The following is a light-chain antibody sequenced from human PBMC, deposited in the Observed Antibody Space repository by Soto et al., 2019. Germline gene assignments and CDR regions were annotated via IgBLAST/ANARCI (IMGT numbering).Light chain of an antibody. CDR2: ENN. J-gene: IGLJ3*02. Sequence: QSVLTQPPSVSAAPGQKVTISCSGSSSNIGNNYVSWYQQLPGTAPKVLIYENNKRPSGIPDRFSGSKSGTSATLGISGLQTGDEADYYCATWDSSLSGRVFGGGTKRTVL. V-gene: IGLV1-51*02. CDR1: SSNIGNNY. CDR3: ATWDSSLSGRV.